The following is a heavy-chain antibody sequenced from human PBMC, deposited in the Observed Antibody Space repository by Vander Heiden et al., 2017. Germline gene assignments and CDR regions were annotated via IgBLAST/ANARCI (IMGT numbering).Heavy chain of an antibody. CDR2: IYWNDDK. J-gene: IGHJ4*02. V-gene: IGHV2-5*01. CDR1: GFSLSTSGVG. CDR3: AHADYDFWSGLRGYFDY. D-gene: IGHD3-3*01. Sequence: QITLKESGPTLVKPTQTLTLTCTFSGFSLSTSGVGVGWIRQPPGKALEWLALIYWNDDKRYSPSLKSRLTITKDTSKNQVVLTMTNMDPVDTATYYCAHADYDFWSGLRGYFDYGGQGTLVTVSS.